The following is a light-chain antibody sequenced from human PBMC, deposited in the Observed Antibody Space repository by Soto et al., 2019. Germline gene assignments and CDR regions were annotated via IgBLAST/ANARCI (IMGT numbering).Light chain of an antibody. J-gene: IGKJ1*01. CDR1: QSVNSN. V-gene: IGKV3-15*01. CDR2: GAS. Sequence: EIVMTQSPVTLSVSPGERATLFCRASQSVNSNLAWYQQKLGQAPRVLIFGASTRATGIPARFSGSGSGTEFTLTITSLQSEDFAVYYCQQFHNWPRTFGQGTKVDIK. CDR3: QQFHNWPRT.